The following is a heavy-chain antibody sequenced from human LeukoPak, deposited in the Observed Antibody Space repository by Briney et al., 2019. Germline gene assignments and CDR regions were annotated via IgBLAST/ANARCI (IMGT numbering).Heavy chain of an antibody. CDR3: IGYYGRDSWFDP. CDR1: GYTFTSYA. J-gene: IGHJ5*02. V-gene: IGHV1-3*01. CDR2: INAGNGNT. D-gene: IGHD3-3*01. Sequence: GASVKVSCKASGYTFTSYAMHWVRQAPGQRLEWMGWINAGNGNTKYSQKFQGRVTITRDTSASTAYMELSSLRSEDTAVYYCIGYYGRDSWFDPWGQGTLVTVSS.